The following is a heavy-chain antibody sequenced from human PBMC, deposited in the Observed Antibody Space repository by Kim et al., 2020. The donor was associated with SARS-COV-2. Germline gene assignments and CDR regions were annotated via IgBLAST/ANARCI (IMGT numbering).Heavy chain of an antibody. Sequence: SQTLSLTCAISGDSVSSNSAAWNWIRQSPSRGLEWLGRTYYRSKWYNDYAVSVKSRITINPDTSKNQFSLQLNSVTPEDTAVYYCARDWSARNHYYYYYYMDVWGKGTTVTVSS. V-gene: IGHV6-1*01. D-gene: IGHD1-1*01. CDR1: GDSVSSNSAA. CDR2: TYYRSKWYN. CDR3: ARDWSARNHYYYYYYMDV. J-gene: IGHJ6*03.